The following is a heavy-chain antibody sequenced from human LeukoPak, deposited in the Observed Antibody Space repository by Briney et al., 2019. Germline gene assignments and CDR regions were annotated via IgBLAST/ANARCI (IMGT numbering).Heavy chain of an antibody. J-gene: IGHJ4*02. V-gene: IGHV1-2*02. CDR3: TRDQVVGADY. Sequence: GASVKVSCKASGYSFTSYGISWVRQAPGQGLEWMGWINPNSGGTNYAQRFQGRVTMTRDTSISTAYMELRSLRSDDTAVYYCTRDQVVGADYWGQGALVTVSS. CDR2: INPNSGGT. CDR1: GYSFTSYG. D-gene: IGHD1-26*01.